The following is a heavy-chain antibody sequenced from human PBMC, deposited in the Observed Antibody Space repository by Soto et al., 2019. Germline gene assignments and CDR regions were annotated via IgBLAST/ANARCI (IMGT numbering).Heavy chain of an antibody. Sequence: GTLSLTCTVSGDSVTSVSDYWRWIREPPGKGLEWIGYIYYSGSADYNPSLGSRVTISIDTSKNQFSLKLTSVTAADTAVYYCARGVGFGYYYYHMDLWGQGTTVTVSS. CDR1: GDSVTSVSDY. V-gene: IGHV4-61*01. D-gene: IGHD3-10*01. J-gene: IGHJ6*02. CDR3: ARGVGFGYYYYHMDL. CDR2: IYYSGSA.